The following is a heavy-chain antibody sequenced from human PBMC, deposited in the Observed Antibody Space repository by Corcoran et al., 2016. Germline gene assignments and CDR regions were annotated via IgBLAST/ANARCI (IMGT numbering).Heavy chain of an antibody. Sequence: QVQLVQSGAEVKKPGSSVKVSCKASGGTFSSYAISWVRQAPGQGLEWMGGIIPIFGTANYAQKFQGRVTITADESTSTAYMELSSLRSADTAGYYCATVPIDYDSRGNRGYYYYYGMDVWGQGTTVTVSS. D-gene: IGHD3-22*01. J-gene: IGHJ6*02. CDR1: GGTFSSYA. CDR2: IIPIFGTA. V-gene: IGHV1-69*01. CDR3: ATVPIDYDSRGNRGYYYYYGMDV.